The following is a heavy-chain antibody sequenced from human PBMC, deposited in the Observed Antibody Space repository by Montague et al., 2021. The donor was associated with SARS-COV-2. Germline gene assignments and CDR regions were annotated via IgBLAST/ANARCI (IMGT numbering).Heavy chain of an antibody. Sequence: SETLSLTCSVSGDSISHSSFYWGWIRQSPGKGLEWIGRIYYSGSSSYNLSLKSRVTISIDTSKNQFSLKLSSVTAADTAVYYCARHTVFCTSTSCFQEPPLDLSMDVWGKGTTVTVSS. CDR3: ARHTVFCTSTSCFQEPPLDLSMDV. CDR2: IYYSGSS. CDR1: GDSISHSSFY. J-gene: IGHJ6*03. V-gene: IGHV4-39*01. D-gene: IGHD2-2*01.